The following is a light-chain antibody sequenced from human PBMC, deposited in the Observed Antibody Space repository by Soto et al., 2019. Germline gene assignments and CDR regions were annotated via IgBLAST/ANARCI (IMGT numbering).Light chain of an antibody. CDR3: QQYGSSPCT. CDR2: GAS. V-gene: IGKV3-20*01. J-gene: IGKJ3*01. CDR1: QSVYRNY. Sequence: EIVLTQSPGTLSLSPGERATLSCRASQSVYRNYLAWYQQKPGQAPRLLIYGASSRATGIPDRFTCSGSGTDFTLTISRLEPEDFAVYYCQQYGSSPCTFGPGTQVDIK.